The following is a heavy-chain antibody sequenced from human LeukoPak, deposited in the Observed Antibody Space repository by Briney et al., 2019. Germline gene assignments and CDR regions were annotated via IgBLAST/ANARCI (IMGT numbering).Heavy chain of an antibody. V-gene: IGHV3-21*01. CDR2: ISSSSSYI. J-gene: IGHJ4*02. CDR1: GFAFSSYS. CDR3: ARKIAVAGLDY. D-gene: IGHD6-19*01. Sequence: GGSLRLSCAASGFAFSSYSMNWVRQAPGKGLEWVSSISSSSSYIYYADSVKGRFTISRDNAKNSLYLQMNSLRAEDTAVYYCARKIAVAGLDYWGQGTLVTVSS.